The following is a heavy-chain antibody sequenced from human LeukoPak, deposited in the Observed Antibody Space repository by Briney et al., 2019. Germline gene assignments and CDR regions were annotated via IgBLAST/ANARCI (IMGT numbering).Heavy chain of an antibody. CDR2: IHPNSGGT. D-gene: IGHD6-19*01. CDR1: GYTFSGYY. Sequence: ASVKVTCKASGYTFSGYYMHWLRQAAGQGLEWMGWIHPNSGGTIYEQKFQGRVTMTRDTSINTAYMELSILRPDDTAVYYCARGYSSAWYDSNWYFDLWGRGTMVTVSS. CDR3: ARGYSSAWYDSNWYFDL. J-gene: IGHJ2*01. V-gene: IGHV1-2*02.